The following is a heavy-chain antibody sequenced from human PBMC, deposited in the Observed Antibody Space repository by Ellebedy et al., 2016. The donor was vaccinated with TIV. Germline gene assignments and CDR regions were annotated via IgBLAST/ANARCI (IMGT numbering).Heavy chain of an antibody. V-gene: IGHV4-59*13. J-gene: IGHJ4*02. D-gene: IGHD3-3*01. Sequence: SETLSLXXTVSGGSISSYYWSWIRQPPGKGLEWIGYIYYSGSTNYNPSLKSRVTISVDTSKNQFSLKLSSVTAADTAVYYCASGSPSVGNDGVVEDYWGQGTLVTVSS. CDR2: IYYSGST. CDR1: GGSISSYY. CDR3: ASGSPSVGNDGVVEDY.